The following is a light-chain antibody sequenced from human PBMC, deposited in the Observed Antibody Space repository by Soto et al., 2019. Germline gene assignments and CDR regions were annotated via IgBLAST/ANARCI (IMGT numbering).Light chain of an antibody. J-gene: IGLJ1*01. CDR3: CSYAGSSTYV. Sequence: QSALTQPASVSGSPVQSITISCTGTSSDVGSYNLVSWYQQNPGKAPKLMIYEGSKRPSGVSNRFSGSKSGNTASLTISGLQAEDEADYYCCSYAGSSTYVFGTGTKLTVL. CDR2: EGS. CDR1: SSDVGSYNL. V-gene: IGLV2-23*01.